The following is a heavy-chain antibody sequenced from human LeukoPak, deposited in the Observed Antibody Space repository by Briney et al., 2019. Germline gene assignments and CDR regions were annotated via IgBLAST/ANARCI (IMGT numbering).Heavy chain of an antibody. D-gene: IGHD4-17*01. CDR3: ARLSSPHYGDYGY. CDR2: INHSGST. Sequence: SETLSLTCAVYGGSFSGYYWSWLRQPPGKGLEWIGEINHSGSTNYNPSLKSRVTISVDTSKNQFSLKLSSVTAADTAVYYCARLSSPHYGDYGYWGQGTLVTVSS. V-gene: IGHV4-34*01. J-gene: IGHJ4*02. CDR1: GGSFSGYY.